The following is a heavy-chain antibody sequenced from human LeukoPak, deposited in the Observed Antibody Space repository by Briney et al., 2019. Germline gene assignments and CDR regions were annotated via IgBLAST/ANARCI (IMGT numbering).Heavy chain of an antibody. CDR2: IIPIFGTA. J-gene: IGHJ4*02. V-gene: IGHV1-69*06. D-gene: IGHD3-10*01. CDR1: GGTFSSYA. CDR3: ARGTMVRGVILNYFDY. Sequence: GASVKVSCKASGGTFSSYAISWVRQAPGQGLEWMGGIIPIFGTANYAQKFQGRVTITADKSTSTAYMELSSLGSEDTAVYYCARGTMVRGVILNYFDYWGQGTLVTVSS.